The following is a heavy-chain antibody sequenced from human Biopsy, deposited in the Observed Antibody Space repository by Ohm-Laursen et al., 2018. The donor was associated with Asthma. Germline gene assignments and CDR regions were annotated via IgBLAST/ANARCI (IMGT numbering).Heavy chain of an antibody. CDR2: INPSGGST. Sequence: GSSVKVSCKAHGDILSSFGIKWVRKASGQGLEWMGIINPSGGSTSYAQKFQGRVTMTRDTSTSTVYMELSSLRSEDTAVYYCARAGALIVGATMGYWGQGTLVTVSS. V-gene: IGHV1-46*01. CDR1: GDILSSFG. J-gene: IGHJ4*02. CDR3: ARAGALIVGATMGY. D-gene: IGHD1-26*01.